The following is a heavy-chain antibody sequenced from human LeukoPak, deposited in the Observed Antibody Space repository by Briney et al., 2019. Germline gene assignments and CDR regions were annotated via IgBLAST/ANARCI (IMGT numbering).Heavy chain of an antibody. D-gene: IGHD1-1*01. J-gene: IGHJ3*02. V-gene: IGHV4-4*07. CDR2: IYTSGST. CDR3: ARGNWNDGSDAFDI. CDR1: GGSISSYY. Sequence: SETLSLTCTVSGGSISSYYWSWIRQPAGKGLEWIGRIYTSGSTNYNPSLKSRVTMSVDTSKNQFSLKLSSVTAADTAVYYCARGNWNDGSDAFDIWGQGTMVTVSS.